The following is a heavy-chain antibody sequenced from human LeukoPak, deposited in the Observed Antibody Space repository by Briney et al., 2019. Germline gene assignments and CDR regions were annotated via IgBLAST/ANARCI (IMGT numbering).Heavy chain of an antibody. D-gene: IGHD3-22*01. J-gene: IGHJ4*02. CDR1: GFTFTSSA. CDR3: AATTGYYDSSGYPY. Sequence: PSVKFSCKASGFTFTSSAVQWVRQARGQRLEWIGWIVVGSGNTNYAQKFQERVTITRDMSTSTAYMELSSLRSEDTAVYYCAATTGYYDSSGYPYWGQGTLVTVSS. V-gene: IGHV1-58*01. CDR2: IVVGSGNT.